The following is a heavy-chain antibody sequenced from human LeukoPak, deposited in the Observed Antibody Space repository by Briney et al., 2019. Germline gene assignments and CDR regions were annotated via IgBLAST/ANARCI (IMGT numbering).Heavy chain of an antibody. CDR1: GFTFSIYG. CDR3: AFSLEMGAFDI. D-gene: IGHD1-1*01. Sequence: PGRSLRLSCAASGFTFSIYGMHWVRQAPGKGLEWVAVISYDGSNKYYADSVKGRFTISRDNSKNTLYLQMNSLRAEDTAVYYCAFSLEMGAFDIWGQGTMVTVSS. J-gene: IGHJ3*02. V-gene: IGHV3-30*03. CDR2: ISYDGSNK.